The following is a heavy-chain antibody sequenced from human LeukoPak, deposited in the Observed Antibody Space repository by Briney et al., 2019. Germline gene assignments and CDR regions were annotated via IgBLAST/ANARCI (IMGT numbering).Heavy chain of an antibody. CDR2: ISGSGGST. CDR1: GFTFSSYA. V-gene: IGHV3-23*01. CDR3: AKGSGGYPGSGYGMDV. Sequence: GGSLRLSCAASGFTFSSYAMSWVRQAPGKGLEWVSAISGSGGSTYYADSVKGRFTISRDNSKNTLYLQMNSLRAEDTAVYYCAKGSGGYPGSGYGMDVWGQGTTVTVSS. J-gene: IGHJ6*02. D-gene: IGHD1-26*01.